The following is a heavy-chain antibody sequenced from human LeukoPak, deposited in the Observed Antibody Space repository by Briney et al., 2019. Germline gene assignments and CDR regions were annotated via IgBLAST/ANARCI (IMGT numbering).Heavy chain of an antibody. CDR3: ARVEDGYKLI. CDR1: GGSISRSSYY. V-gene: IGHV4-39*07. CDR2: ISYNGNT. J-gene: IGHJ4*02. D-gene: IGHD5-24*01. Sequence: SETLSLTCTVSGGSISRSSYYWAWIRQPPGKGLEWIGSISYNGNTHNNPSLQSRLTISVDTSKNQFSLKLSSVTAADTAVYYCARVEDGYKLIWGQGTLVTVSS.